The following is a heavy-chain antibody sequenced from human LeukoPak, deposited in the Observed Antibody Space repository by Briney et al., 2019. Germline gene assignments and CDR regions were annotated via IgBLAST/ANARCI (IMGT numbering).Heavy chain of an antibody. D-gene: IGHD3-16*01. CDR2: ISGSGGST. CDR3: AKGDTLSPGASDY. V-gene: IGHV3-23*01. Sequence: PGGSLRLSCAASGITFRSYEMNWVRQAPGKGLEWVSAISGSGGSTYYADSVKGRFTISRDNSKNTLYLQMNSLRAEDTAVYYCAKGDTLSPGASDYWGQGTLVTVSS. CDR1: GITFRSYE. J-gene: IGHJ4*02.